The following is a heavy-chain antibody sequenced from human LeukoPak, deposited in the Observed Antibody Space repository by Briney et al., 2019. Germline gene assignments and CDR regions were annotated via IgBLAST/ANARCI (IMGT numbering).Heavy chain of an antibody. CDR3: ARDRSVGVLPAPPFDY. CDR1: GGSISNYY. CDR2: INHSGST. V-gene: IGHV4-34*01. J-gene: IGHJ4*02. Sequence: SETLSLTCTVSGGSISNYYWSWIRQPPGKGLEWIGEINHSGSTNYNLSLKSRVTISVDTSKNQFSLKLSSVTAADTAVYYCARDRSVGVLPAPPFDYWGQGTLVTVSS. D-gene: IGHD6-6*01.